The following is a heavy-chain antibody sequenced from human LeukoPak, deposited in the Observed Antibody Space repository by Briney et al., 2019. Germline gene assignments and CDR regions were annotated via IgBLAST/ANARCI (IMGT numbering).Heavy chain of an antibody. CDR1: GFTFSSYA. Sequence: GGSLRLSCAASGFTFSSYAMSWVRQAPGKGLEWVSIISDSGGSTYYADSVKGRFTISRDNSKNTLFLQMNSLRAEDTAVYYCAKFLRRQLVPLFDYWGQGTPVTVSS. J-gene: IGHJ4*02. D-gene: IGHD6-6*01. CDR3: AKFLRRQLVPLFDY. V-gene: IGHV3-23*01. CDR2: ISDSGGST.